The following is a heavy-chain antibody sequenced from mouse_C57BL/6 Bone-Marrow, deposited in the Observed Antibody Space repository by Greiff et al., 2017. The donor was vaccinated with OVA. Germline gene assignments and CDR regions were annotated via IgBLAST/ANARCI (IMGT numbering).Heavy chain of an antibody. V-gene: IGHV14-4*01. CDR3: TTSHFDY. CDR1: GFNFKDDY. CDR2: IDPENGDT. J-gene: IGHJ2*01. Sequence: EVQLQQSGAELVRPGASVKLSCTASGFNFKDDYMHWVKQRPEQGLEWIGWIDPENGDTEYAPKFQGKATITADTSSNTAYLQLSSLTSEDTAVYYCTTSHFDYWGQGTTLTVSS.